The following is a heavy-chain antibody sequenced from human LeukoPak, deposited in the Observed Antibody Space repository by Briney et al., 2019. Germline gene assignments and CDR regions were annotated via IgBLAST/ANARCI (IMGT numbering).Heavy chain of an antibody. CDR1: GFTFSSYT. Sequence: GGSLRLSCVASGFTFSSYTMNWVRQAPGKGLEWVSTIGGSSGNTYNADSVKGRFTISRDNSKNTLYLQMSSLRAEDTAIYYCAKRGKSCSSASCSSLYYFDYWGQGTLVTVSS. CDR2: IGGSSGNT. V-gene: IGHV3-23*01. D-gene: IGHD2-2*01. J-gene: IGHJ4*02. CDR3: AKRGKSCSSASCSSLYYFDY.